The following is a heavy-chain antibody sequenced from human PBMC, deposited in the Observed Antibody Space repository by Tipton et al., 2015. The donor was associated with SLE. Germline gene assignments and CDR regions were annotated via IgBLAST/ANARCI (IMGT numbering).Heavy chain of an antibody. CDR3: AGGGVVVAATPFDY. V-gene: IGHV3-21*01. D-gene: IGHD2-15*01. CDR1: GFTFSSYA. J-gene: IGHJ4*02. CDR2: ISSSSSYI. Sequence: SLRLSCAASGFTFSSYAMSWVRQAPGKGLEWVSSISSSSSYIYYADSVKGRFTISRDNAKNSLYLQMNSLRAEDTAVYYCAGGGVVVAATPFDYWGQGTLVTVSS.